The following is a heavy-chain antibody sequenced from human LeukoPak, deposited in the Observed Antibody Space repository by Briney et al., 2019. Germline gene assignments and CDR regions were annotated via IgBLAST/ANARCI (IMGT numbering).Heavy chain of an antibody. CDR2: IRYDGSNK. J-gene: IGHJ4*02. V-gene: IGHV3-30*02. CDR3: AKAIRIAAAGHYFDY. Sequence: GGSLRLSCAASGFTFSSYGFHWVRQAPGKGLEWVAFIRYDGSNKYYADSVKGRFTISRDNSKNTLYLQMNSLRAEDTALYYCAKAIRIAAAGHYFDYWGQGTLVTVSS. D-gene: IGHD6-13*01. CDR1: GFTFSSYG.